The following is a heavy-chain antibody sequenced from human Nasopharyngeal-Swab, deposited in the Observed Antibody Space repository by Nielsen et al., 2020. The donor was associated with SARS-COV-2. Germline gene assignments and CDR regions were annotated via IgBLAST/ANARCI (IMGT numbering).Heavy chain of an antibody. D-gene: IGHD5-12*01. J-gene: IGHJ4*02. Sequence: GESLPLSCKGSGYSLTSSCIGWVRQMPGKGLELMGIIYPGDSDTKYSLSFQGQVSISADKSISTAYLQWSSRKASDTAMYYCARQEYGGYDHHYFDYWGQGTLVTVSS. V-gene: IGHV5-51*01. CDR2: IYPGDSDT. CDR3: ARQEYGGYDHHYFDY. CDR1: GYSLTSSC.